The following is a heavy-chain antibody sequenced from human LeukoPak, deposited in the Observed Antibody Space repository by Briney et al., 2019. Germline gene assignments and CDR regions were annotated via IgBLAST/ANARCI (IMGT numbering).Heavy chain of an antibody. CDR3: AELGITMIGGV. D-gene: IGHD3-10*02. V-gene: IGHV3-21*01. Sequence: GSLRLSCAASGFTFSGYSMTWVRQAPGKGLEWVSSISSTSSYIYYADSVKGRFTISRDNAKNSLYLQMNSLRAEDTAVYYCAELGITMIGGVWGKGTTVTISS. CDR2: ISSTSSYI. CDR1: GFTFSGYS. J-gene: IGHJ6*04.